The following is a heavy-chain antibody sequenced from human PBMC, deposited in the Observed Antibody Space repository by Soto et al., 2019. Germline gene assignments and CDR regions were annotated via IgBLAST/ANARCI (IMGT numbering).Heavy chain of an antibody. V-gene: IGHV3-30-3*01. Sequence: GGSLRLSCAASEFTFSSFAMHWVRQAPGKGLEWVAFTSYDGSLKNYADSVKGRFTVSRDNSKHTLYLQMSSLRPEDTALYYCAREAYDNYYFDHWGQGTLVTVSS. CDR1: EFTFSSFA. CDR2: TSYDGSLK. D-gene: IGHD1-1*01. J-gene: IGHJ4*02. CDR3: AREAYDNYYFDH.